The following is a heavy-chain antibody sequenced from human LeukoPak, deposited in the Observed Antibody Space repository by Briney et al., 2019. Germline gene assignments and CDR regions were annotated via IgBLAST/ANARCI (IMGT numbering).Heavy chain of an antibody. V-gene: IGHV4-39*01. Sequence: PSETLSLTCTVSGGSISSSSYYWGWIRQPPGKGLEWIGSIYYSGSTYYNPSLKSRVNKSVDPSKNQFSLKLSSVTAADTAVYYCARSYSSSSHYFDYWGQGTLVTVSS. J-gene: IGHJ4*02. D-gene: IGHD6-6*01. CDR2: IYYSGST. CDR1: GGSISSSSYY. CDR3: ARSYSSSSHYFDY.